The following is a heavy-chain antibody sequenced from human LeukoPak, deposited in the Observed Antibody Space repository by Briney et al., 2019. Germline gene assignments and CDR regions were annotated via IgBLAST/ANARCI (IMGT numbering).Heavy chain of an antibody. CDR3: ARTPYSSSGYGMDV. CDR1: GGSISSYY. D-gene: IGHD6-13*01. V-gene: IGHV4-59*01. CDR2: IYYSGST. J-gene: IGHJ6*02. Sequence: PSETLSLTCTVSGGSISSYYWSWIRQPPGKGLEWIGYIYYSGSTNYNPSLKSRVTISVDTSKNQFSLKLSSVTAADTAVYYCARTPYSSSGYGMDVWAKGPRSPSP.